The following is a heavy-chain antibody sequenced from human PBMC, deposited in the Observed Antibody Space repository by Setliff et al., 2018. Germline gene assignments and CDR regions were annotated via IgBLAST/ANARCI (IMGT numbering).Heavy chain of an antibody. D-gene: IGHD2-2*02. CDR1: GYRLIEVS. J-gene: IGHJ4*02. CDR3: ARDREYCSRTSCYIDY. V-gene: IGHV1-3*01. Sequence: ASVKVSCKVSGYRLIEVSMHWVRQAPGQRLEWMGWINGGNGNTKYSQKFQGRITITRDTSASTAYMEMSSLRSEDTAVYYCARDREYCSRTSCYIDYWGQGALVTVSS. CDR2: INGGNGNT.